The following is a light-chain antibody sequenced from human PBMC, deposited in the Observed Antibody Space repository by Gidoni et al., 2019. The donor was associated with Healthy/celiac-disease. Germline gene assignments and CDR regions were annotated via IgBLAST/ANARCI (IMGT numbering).Light chain of an antibody. CDR3: QQYGSSPPRIT. J-gene: IGKJ4*01. Sequence: ELVLTQSPGTLSLSPGERATLSCRASQSVSSSYFAWYQQKPGQAPRLLIYGASSRATGIPDRFSGSGSGTDFTLTISRLEPEDFAVYYCQQYGSSPPRITFGGGTKVEIK. V-gene: IGKV3-20*01. CDR1: QSVSSSY. CDR2: GAS.